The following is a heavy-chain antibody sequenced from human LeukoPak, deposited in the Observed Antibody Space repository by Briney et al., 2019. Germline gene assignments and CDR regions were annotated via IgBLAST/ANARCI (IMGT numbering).Heavy chain of an antibody. CDR3: VRHIKSAGPWDGMDV. J-gene: IGHJ6*02. V-gene: IGHV1-18*04. Sequence: GASVKVSCKASGYTFTSYGVSWVRQAPGQGLEWVAWISAYNSNKNSAEKFQGRVTMTIDTSTSTAYMELRSLKSDDTAVYYCVRHIKSAGPWDGMDVWGQGTTVIVSS. CDR2: ISAYNSNK. CDR1: GYTFTSYG. D-gene: IGHD1-26*01.